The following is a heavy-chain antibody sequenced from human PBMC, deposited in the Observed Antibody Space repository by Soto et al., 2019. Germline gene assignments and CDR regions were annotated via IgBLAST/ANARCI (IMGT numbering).Heavy chain of an antibody. D-gene: IGHD6-6*01. Sequence: QVQLVESGGGVVQPGRSLRLSCAASGFTFSSYGMHWVRQAPGKGLEWVAVISYDGSNKYYADFVKGRFTISRDNSKNTLYLQMNSLRAEDTAVYYCAKGIAARLKYNWFDPWGQGTLVTVSS. CDR3: AKGIAARLKYNWFDP. J-gene: IGHJ5*02. CDR2: ISYDGSNK. CDR1: GFTFSSYG. V-gene: IGHV3-30*18.